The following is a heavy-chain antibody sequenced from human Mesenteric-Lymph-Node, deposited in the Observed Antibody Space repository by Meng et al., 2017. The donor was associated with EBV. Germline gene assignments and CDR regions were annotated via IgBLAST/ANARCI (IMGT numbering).Heavy chain of an antibody. CDR1: GASIGGPTW. CDR2: VYHSGST. CDR3: AVVLNGYYYFDY. D-gene: IGHD3-22*01. J-gene: IGHJ4*02. Sequence: VQLTESGPALVKPSGTLSLTCAVSGASIGGPTWWSWVRQPPGKGLEWIGEVYHSGSTNYNPSLKSRVSMSVDTSKNHFSLKLTSVTAADTAMYYCAVVLNGYYYFDYWGQGTLVTVSS. V-gene: IGHV4-4*02.